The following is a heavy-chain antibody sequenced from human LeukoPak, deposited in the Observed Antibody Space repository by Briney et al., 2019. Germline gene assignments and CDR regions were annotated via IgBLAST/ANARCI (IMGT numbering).Heavy chain of an antibody. D-gene: IGHD3-22*01. CDR1: GYTLTELS. CDR2: FDTEDGET. J-gene: IGHJ5*02. V-gene: IGHV1-24*01. Sequence: ASVKVSCKVSGYTLTELSMHWVRQAPGKGLEWMGGFDTEDGETIYEQKFQGRVTMTEDTSTDTAYMELSSLRSEDTAVYYCATDLGYYDSSGYYYKWFDPWGQGTLVTVSS. CDR3: ATDLGYYDSSGYYYKWFDP.